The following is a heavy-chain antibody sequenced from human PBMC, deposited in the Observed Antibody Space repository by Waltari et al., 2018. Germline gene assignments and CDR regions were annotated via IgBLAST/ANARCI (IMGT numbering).Heavy chain of an antibody. Sequence: VQLVESGGGGVQRRRSLRLCSAAYGLTIWSNAVDWFSQAPGEGLGGGAVITYDETNNYYADSAKSPFTMSRDNSKSTLSLQMHSLRAEDTAVYYCARASAGRRAFYNWGQGTMLTVSS. J-gene: IGHJ3*02. D-gene: IGHD3-10*01. CDR3: ARASAGRRAFYN. CDR1: GLTIWSNA. CDR2: ITYDETNN. V-gene: IGHV3-30-3*01.